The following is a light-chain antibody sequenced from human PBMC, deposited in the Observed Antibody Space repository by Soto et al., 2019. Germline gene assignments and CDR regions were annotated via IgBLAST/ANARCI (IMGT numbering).Light chain of an antibody. J-gene: IGKJ5*01. Sequence: IQLTQSPSSLSASVGDRVTITCRASQGISSYLAWYQQKPGKAPKLLIYAASTLQSGVPSRFSGSGSGTDFTLTISSRQPEDFATYYCQQLNSYPSAFGQGTRLEIK. CDR2: AAS. CDR3: QQLNSYPSA. V-gene: IGKV1-9*01. CDR1: QGISSY.